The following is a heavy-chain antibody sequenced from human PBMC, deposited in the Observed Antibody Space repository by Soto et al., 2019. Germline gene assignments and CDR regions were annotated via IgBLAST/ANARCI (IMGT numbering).Heavy chain of an antibody. V-gene: IGHV1-58*01. Sequence: SVKLSCKASGFTFSSAAVRWVRHAPRQRLEWIGWIVVGSGNTNYAQKFPERVTITRDMSTSTAYMELMRLRSEETAVYYCAEDPAYSSREGGMDVWGQGTTVTVSS. D-gene: IGHD6-13*01. J-gene: IGHJ6*02. CDR1: GFTFSSAA. CDR2: IVVGSGNT. CDR3: AEDPAYSSREGGMDV.